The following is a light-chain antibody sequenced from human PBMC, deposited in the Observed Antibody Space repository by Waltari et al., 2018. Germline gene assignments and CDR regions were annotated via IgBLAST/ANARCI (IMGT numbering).Light chain of an antibody. CDR2: DVS. V-gene: IGLV2-14*01. J-gene: IGLJ3*02. Sequence: SALTQPASVSGSPGQSITISCTGTRSAVGFYNYVSWYQQHPGKAPKLIIYDVSERPSGVSDRFSGSKSGNTASLTISGLQAEDESDYYCNSYAGSSSWVFGGGTKLTVL. CDR3: NSYAGSSSWV. CDR1: RSAVGFYNY.